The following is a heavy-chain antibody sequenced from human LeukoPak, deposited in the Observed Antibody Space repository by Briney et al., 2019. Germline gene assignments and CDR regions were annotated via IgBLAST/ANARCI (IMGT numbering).Heavy chain of an antibody. J-gene: IGHJ1*01. CDR1: GGSFSGYY. D-gene: IGHD4-23*01. Sequence: SETLSLTCAVYGGSFSGYYWSWIRQPPGKGLEWIGEINHSGSTNYNPSLKSRVTISVDTSKNQFSLKLCSVTAADTAVYYCARGPGGGNSRRYFQHWGQGTLVTVSS. CDR2: INHSGST. CDR3: ARGPGGGNSRRYFQH. V-gene: IGHV4-34*01.